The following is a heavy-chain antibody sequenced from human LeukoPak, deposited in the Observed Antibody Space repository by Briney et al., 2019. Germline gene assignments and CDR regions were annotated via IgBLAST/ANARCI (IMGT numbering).Heavy chain of an antibody. CDR1: GGSISSYY. Sequence: PSETLSLTCTVPGGSISSYYWSWIQQPPGKGLEWIGYIYYSGSTNYNPSLKSRVTISVDTSKNQFSLKLSSVTAADTAVYYCARGSSSWYLTSYYYYGMDVWGKGTTVTVSS. CDR3: ARGSSSWYLTSYYYYGMDV. CDR2: IYYSGST. D-gene: IGHD6-13*01. V-gene: IGHV4-59*01. J-gene: IGHJ6*04.